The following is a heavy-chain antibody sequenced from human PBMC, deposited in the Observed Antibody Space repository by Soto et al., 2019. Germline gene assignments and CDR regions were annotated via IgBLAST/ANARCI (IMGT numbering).Heavy chain of an antibody. J-gene: IGHJ5*02. CDR3: ARKFYDILTGAPRWFDP. CDR2: IYYSGST. D-gene: IGHD3-9*01. CDR1: GGSISSSSYY. V-gene: IGHV4-39*01. Sequence: SETLSLTCTVSGGSISSSSYYWGWIRQPPGKGLEWIGSIYYSGSTYYNPSPKSRVTISVDTSKNQFSLKLSSVTAADTAVYYCARKFYDILTGAPRWFDPWGQGTLVTVSS.